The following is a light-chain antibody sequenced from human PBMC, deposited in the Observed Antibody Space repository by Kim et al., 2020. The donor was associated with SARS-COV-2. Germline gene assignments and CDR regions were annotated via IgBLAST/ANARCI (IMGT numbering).Light chain of an antibody. Sequence: DIQLTQSPSFLSASVGDRVTITCRASQGISSYLAWYQQKPGKAPNLLIYAASTLQTGVPSRFSGSGSGTAFTLTISSLQPEDAATYYCQNYSSSPPGFGPGTKVDIK. CDR3: QNYSSSPPG. CDR2: AAS. CDR1: QGISSY. V-gene: IGKV1-9*01. J-gene: IGKJ1*01.